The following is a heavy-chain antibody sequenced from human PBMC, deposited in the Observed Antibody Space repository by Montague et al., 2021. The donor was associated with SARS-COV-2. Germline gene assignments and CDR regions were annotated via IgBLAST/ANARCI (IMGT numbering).Heavy chain of an antibody. J-gene: IGHJ4*02. CDR1: GYLFTRYW. D-gene: IGHD1-26*01. CDR2: IYPDDSDT. CDR3: ARPQVGVPGPELLFDS. V-gene: IGHV5-51*01. Sequence: QSGSEVKQPGESLQISCKVSGYLFTRYWIGWVRQMPGKGLEWVAVIYPDDSDTRYNPSFQGQITISADRSITAAFLKWASLKASDTAIYYCARPQVGVPGPELLFDSWGQGTLVTVSS.